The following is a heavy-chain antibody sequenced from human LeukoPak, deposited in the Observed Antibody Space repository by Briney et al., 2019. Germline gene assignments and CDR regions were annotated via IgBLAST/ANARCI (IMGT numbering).Heavy chain of an antibody. D-gene: IGHD3-22*01. CDR1: GFTFSSYS. Sequence: GGSLRLSCAASGFTFSSYSMNWVRQAPGKGLEWVSSISSSSSYIYYADSVKGRFTISRDNAKNSLYLQMNSLRAEDTAEYYCARDRGNYYDSSGYHRTFDYWGQGTLVTVSS. J-gene: IGHJ4*02. V-gene: IGHV3-21*01. CDR2: ISSSSSYI. CDR3: ARDRGNYYDSSGYHRTFDY.